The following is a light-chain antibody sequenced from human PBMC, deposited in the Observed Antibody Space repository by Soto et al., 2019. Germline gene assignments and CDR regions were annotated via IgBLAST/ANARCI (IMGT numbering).Light chain of an antibody. CDR2: DAS. CDR3: QQRSNWPPT. Sequence: EIVLTQSPATLSLSPGERATLSCTASQSVSSYFAWYQQKPGHAPSLLIYDASNRATGIPARFSGSGSGTDFTLTISSLEPEDFAVYYCQQRSNWPPTFGGGTKVAIK. J-gene: IGKJ4*01. V-gene: IGKV3-11*01. CDR1: QSVSSY.